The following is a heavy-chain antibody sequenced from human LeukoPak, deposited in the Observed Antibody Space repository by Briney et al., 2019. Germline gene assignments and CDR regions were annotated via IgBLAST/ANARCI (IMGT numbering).Heavy chain of an antibody. D-gene: IGHD1-7*01. J-gene: IGHJ3*02. CDR1: GGSISSSSYY. CDR3: ASHGLGTTSGMGAFDI. Sequence: SETLSLTCTVAGGSISSSSYYWGWIREPPRKGLEWIGSVDYSGSTYYNPSLKSPITISVDTSKNPFSLRLKSVAAAVSAVYYCASHGLGTTSGMGAFDIWGQGKMVTVSS. CDR2: VDYSGST. V-gene: IGHV4-39*01.